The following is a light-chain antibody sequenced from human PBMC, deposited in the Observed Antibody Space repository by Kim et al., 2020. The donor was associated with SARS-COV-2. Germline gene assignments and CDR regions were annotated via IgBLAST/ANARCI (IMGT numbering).Light chain of an antibody. J-gene: IGLJ3*02. CDR1: TGAVTTAYW. V-gene: IGLV7-43*01. Sequence: VVTQEPSLTVSPGGTVTLTCASSTGAVTTAYWPSWFQQKPGQPPRALIYDTNSRHSWTPGRFSGSLIGGQAALTLSGVQPEDEAEYYCLLFYRGTWVFGGGTQLTVL. CDR2: DTN. CDR3: LLFYRGTWV.